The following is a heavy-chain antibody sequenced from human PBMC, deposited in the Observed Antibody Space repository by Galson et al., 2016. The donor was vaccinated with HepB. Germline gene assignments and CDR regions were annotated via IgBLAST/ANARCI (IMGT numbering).Heavy chain of an antibody. CDR3: ARDVQFRFDY. Sequence: SVKVSCKASGYRFPTYGISWVRQAPGQGLEWLGWTSANSGNTIYAQKFQDRVTMTRDTSASTVYMDLRSLRSNDTAVYYCARDVQFRFDYWGQGTQVIVSS. D-gene: IGHD4-11*01. J-gene: IGHJ4*02. V-gene: IGHV1-18*04. CDR1: GYRFPTYG. CDR2: TSANSGNT.